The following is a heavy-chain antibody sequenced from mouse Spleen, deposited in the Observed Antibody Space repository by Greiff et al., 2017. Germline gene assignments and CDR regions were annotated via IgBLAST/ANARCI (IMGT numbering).Heavy chain of an antibody. CDR3: ARPGLGYAMDY. Sequence: EVMLVESGGDLVKPGGSLKLSCAASGFTFSSYGMSWVRQTPDKRLEWVATISSGGSYTYYPDSVKGRFTISRDNAKNTLYLQMSSLKSEDTAMYYCARPGLGYAMDYWGQGTSVTVSS. CDR1: GFTFSSYG. D-gene: IGHD4-1*01. J-gene: IGHJ4*01. V-gene: IGHV5-6*01. CDR2: ISSGGSYT.